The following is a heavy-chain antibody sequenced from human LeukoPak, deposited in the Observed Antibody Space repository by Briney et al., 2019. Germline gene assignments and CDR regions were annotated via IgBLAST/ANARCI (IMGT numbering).Heavy chain of an antibody. CDR3: AKASGFDY. CDR2: ISYDGSNK. CDR1: GFTFSSYA. V-gene: IGHV3-30*04. Sequence: GGSLRLSCAASGFTFSSYAMHWVRQAPGKGLEWVAVISYDGSNKYYADSVKGRFTISRDNSKNTLYLQMNSLRAEDTAVYYCAKASGFDYWGQGTLVTVSS. J-gene: IGHJ4*02.